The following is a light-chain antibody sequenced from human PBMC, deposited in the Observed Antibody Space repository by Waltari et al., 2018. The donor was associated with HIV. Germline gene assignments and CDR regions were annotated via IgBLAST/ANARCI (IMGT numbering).Light chain of an antibody. V-gene: IGKV1-12*01. CDR3: EQSESFPHN. J-gene: IGKJ4*01. CDR1: QPIGSS. Sequence: DIRMTQSPSFVSASVGDSVTITCRASQPIGSSLAWYQHRPGRHPTLLVYRAASLHTGAPASFTVNGSVLAFSLSIANLQAEDFATYVCEQSESFPHNFGGGTRVE. CDR2: RAA.